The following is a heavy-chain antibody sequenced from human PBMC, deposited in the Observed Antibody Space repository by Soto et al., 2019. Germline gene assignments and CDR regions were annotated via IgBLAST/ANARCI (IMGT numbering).Heavy chain of an antibody. V-gene: IGHV3-7*01. Sequence: EVHLVESGGGLVQPGGSLRLSCAVSGFTFSGYWMSWVRQAPGKGLEWLANIKEDGSEKYYVDFVKGRFTISRDNAKSSLYVQMNSLRAEDTAVYYCVRGGGNFEYLGQGTLVTVSS. D-gene: IGHD2-15*01. CDR3: VRGGGNFEY. J-gene: IGHJ4*02. CDR2: IKEDGSEK. CDR1: GFTFSGYW.